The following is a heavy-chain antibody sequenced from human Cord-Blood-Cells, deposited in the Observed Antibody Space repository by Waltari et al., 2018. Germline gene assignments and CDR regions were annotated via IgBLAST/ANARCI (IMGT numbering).Heavy chain of an antibody. D-gene: IGHD1-26*01. CDR3: ARVGEFDSGSFDY. CDR2: INPNSDGP. CDR1: GYTFIGSY. J-gene: IGHJ4*02. Sequence: QVQLVQSGAEVKKPGASVKFSCKASGYTFIGSYMHRVRQAPGQGLEGIGRINPNSDGPNNAQRVQCRVTITRDTSISTAYMELSRLGSEDTAVYYCARVGEFDSGSFDYWGQGTLVTVSS. V-gene: IGHV1-2*02.